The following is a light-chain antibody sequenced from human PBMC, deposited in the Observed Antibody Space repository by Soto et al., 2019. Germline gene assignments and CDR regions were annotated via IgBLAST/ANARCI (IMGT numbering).Light chain of an antibody. V-gene: IGKV3-20*01. Sequence: VLKLSPGTLSLSQGERATLSCRASQSVSSSYLAWYQQKPGQAPRLLIYGASSRATGIPDRFSGSGSGTDFTLTISRLEPEDFAVYYCQQYGSSPWTFGQVTKVAI. CDR3: QQYGSSPWT. J-gene: IGKJ1*01. CDR2: GAS. CDR1: QSVSSSY.